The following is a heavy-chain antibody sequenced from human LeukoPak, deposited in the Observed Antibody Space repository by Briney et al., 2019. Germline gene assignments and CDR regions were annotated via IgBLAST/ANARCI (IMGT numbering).Heavy chain of an antibody. Sequence: SETLSLTCTVSGGSISSSSYYWGWIRQPPGKGLEWIGSIYYSGSTYYNPSLKSRVTISVDTSKNQFSLKLSSVTAADTAVYYCARLGSSWYHDAFDIWGQGTMVTVSS. CDR1: GGSISSSSYY. D-gene: IGHD6-13*01. CDR2: IYYSGST. V-gene: IGHV4-39*01. J-gene: IGHJ3*02. CDR3: ARLGSSWYHDAFDI.